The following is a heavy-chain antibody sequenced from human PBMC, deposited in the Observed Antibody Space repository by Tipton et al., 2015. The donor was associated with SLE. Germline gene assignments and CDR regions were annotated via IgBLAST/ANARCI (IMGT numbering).Heavy chain of an antibody. CDR1: GGSISSGDYY. Sequence: LRLSCTVSGGSISSGDYYWSWIRQPPGKGLEWIGSIYHSGSTNYNPSLKSRVTISIDTSKNHFSLKLSSVTAADTAVYYCARKGSTMVRGVNYYYMDVWGRGTTVTVSS. J-gene: IGHJ6*03. V-gene: IGHV4-39*02. CDR3: ARKGSTMVRGVNYYYMDV. D-gene: IGHD3-10*01. CDR2: IYHSGST.